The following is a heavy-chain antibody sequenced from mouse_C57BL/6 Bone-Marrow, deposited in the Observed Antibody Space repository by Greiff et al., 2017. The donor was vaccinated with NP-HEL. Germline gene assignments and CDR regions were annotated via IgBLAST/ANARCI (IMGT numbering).Heavy chain of an antibody. V-gene: IGHV1-72*01. D-gene: IGHD1-1*01. CDR2: IDPNRGGT. CDR3: ARSYYYGNGPWFAY. Sequence: VQLQQPGAELVKPGASVKLSCKASGYTFTSYWMHWVKQRPGRGLEWIGRIDPNRGGTKYNEKFKSKATLTVDKPSSTAYMQLSSLTSEDSAVYYCARSYYYGNGPWFAYWGQGTLVTVSA. J-gene: IGHJ3*01. CDR1: GYTFTSYW.